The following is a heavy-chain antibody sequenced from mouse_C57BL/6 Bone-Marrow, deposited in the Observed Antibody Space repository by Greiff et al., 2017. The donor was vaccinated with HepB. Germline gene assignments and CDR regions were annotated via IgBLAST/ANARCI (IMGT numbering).Heavy chain of an antibody. V-gene: IGHV1-59*01. Sequence: QVQLQQPGAELVRPGTSVKLSCKASGYTFTSYWMHWLKQRPGQGLEWIGVIDPSDSYTNYNQKFKGKATLTVDTSSSTAYMQLSSLTSEDSAVYYCAREGSLYYFDYWGQGTTLTVSS. D-gene: IGHD1-1*01. CDR2: IDPSDSYT. CDR3: AREGSLYYFDY. CDR1: GYTFTSYW. J-gene: IGHJ2*01.